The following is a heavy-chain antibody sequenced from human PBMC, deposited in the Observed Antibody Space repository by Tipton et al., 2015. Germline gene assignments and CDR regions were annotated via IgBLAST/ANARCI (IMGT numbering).Heavy chain of an antibody. J-gene: IGHJ4*02. V-gene: IGHV4-61*01. CDR1: GGSVSTSNYY. D-gene: IGHD4-23*01. Sequence: TLSLTCTVSGGSVSTSNYYWGWIRQSPGKGLEWIGYISYSGSTHYNPSLNGRVTIAVDTSKNQFSLKMSSVTASDTAVYYCARARGRHGGLFDSWGQGILVTVSS. CDR3: ARARGRHGGLFDS. CDR2: ISYSGST.